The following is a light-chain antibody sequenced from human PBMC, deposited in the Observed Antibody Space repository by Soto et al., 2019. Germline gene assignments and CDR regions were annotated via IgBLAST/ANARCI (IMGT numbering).Light chain of an antibody. Sequence: DLPMPQPPSSLSSSVGEMVTIYCRASQSISNYLTWYQQKPGKAPNILIYAASTLQSGVPSRFSGGGSGTDFTLTISSLQPEDVATYYCQQSYNIPRTFGQGTRLEIK. J-gene: IGKJ5*01. CDR3: QQSYNIPRT. V-gene: IGKV1-39*01. CDR2: AAS. CDR1: QSISNY.